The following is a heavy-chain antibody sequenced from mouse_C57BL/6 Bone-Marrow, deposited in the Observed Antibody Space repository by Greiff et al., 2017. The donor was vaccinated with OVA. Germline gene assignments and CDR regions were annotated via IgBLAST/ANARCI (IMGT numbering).Heavy chain of an antibody. CDR3: AKFITTVVAFDY. CDR2: IYPRSGNT. J-gene: IGHJ2*01. Sequence: QVQLQQSGAELARPGASVKLSCKASGYTFTSYGISWVKQRPGQGLEWIGEIYPRSGNTDYNEKFKGKATLTADKSSSTAYMELRSLTSEDSAVYVCAKFITTVVAFDYWGQGTTLTVSS. CDR1: GYTFTSYG. D-gene: IGHD1-1*01. V-gene: IGHV1-81*01.